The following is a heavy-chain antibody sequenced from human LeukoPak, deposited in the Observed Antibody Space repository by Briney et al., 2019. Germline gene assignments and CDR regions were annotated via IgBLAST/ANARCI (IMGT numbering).Heavy chain of an antibody. J-gene: IGHJ4*02. CDR3: ARALYYYDGSGYYADY. V-gene: IGHV3-21*01. CDR2: ISSSSSYI. D-gene: IGHD3-22*01. CDR1: GFTFSSYS. Sequence: PGGSLRLSCAASGFTFSSYSMNWVRQAPGKGLEWVSSISSSSSYIYYADSVKGRFTISRDNAKNSLYLQMNSLRAEDTAVYYCARALYYYDGSGYYADYWGQETRVTVSS.